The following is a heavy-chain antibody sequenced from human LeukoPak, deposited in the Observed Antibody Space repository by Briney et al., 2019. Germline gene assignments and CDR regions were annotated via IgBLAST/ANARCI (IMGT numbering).Heavy chain of an antibody. Sequence: SETLSLTCTVSGGSISSGGYYWSWIRQHPGKGLEWIGYIYYSGSTNYNPSLKSRVTISVDTSKNQFSLKLSSVTAADTSVYYCARTKPYYNGSGSYYIFNWFDPWGQGTLVTVSS. CDR1: GGSISSGGYY. V-gene: IGHV4-31*03. J-gene: IGHJ5*02. D-gene: IGHD3-10*01. CDR2: IYYSGST. CDR3: ARTKPYYNGSGSYYIFNWFDP.